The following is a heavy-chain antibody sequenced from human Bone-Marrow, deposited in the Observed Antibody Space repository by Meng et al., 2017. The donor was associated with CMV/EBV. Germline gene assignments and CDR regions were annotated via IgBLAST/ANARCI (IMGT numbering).Heavy chain of an antibody. D-gene: IGHD2-21*01. Sequence: GESLKISCAASGFTFSSDSMNWVRQAPGKGLEWVASISNSGAYIYYSDSVKGRFTISRDNAQNSLFLHMDSLRAEDSAVYYCARDVSPRSSAYFAIYYFYALDVWGQGTTVTVSS. J-gene: IGHJ6*02. V-gene: IGHV3-21*01. CDR2: ISNSGAYI. CDR1: GFTFSSDS. CDR3: ARDVSPRSSAYFAIYYFYALDV.